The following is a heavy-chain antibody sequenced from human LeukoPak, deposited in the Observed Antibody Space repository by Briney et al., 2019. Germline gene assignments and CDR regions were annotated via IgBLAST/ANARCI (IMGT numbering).Heavy chain of an antibody. J-gene: IGHJ4*02. CDR1: GYTLTVSS. V-gene: IGHV1-24*01. D-gene: IGHD4-17*01. CDR2: FYPEDGVT. Sequence: ASVKDSCKDSGYTLTVSSMHSGRPAPRKGLECMGHFYPEDGVTIYAQKFQGRVTMTEDTSTDTGYMELSSLRSEDTAVYYCATQMGATVTTGEFDYWGQGTLVTVSS. CDR3: ATQMGATVTTGEFDY.